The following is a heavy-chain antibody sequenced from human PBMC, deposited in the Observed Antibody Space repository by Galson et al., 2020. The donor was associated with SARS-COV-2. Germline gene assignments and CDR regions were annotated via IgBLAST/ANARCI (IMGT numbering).Heavy chain of an antibody. CDR1: GYSISSGYY. Sequence: SETLSLTCAVSGYSISSGYYWGWIRQPPGKGLEWIGSIYHSGSTYYNPSLKSRVTIPVDTSKNQFSLKLSSVTAADTAVYYCARRGRITMVQGVHAFDYWGQGTLVTVSS. J-gene: IGHJ4*02. V-gene: IGHV4-38-2*01. D-gene: IGHD3-10*01. CDR2: IYHSGST. CDR3: ARRGRITMVQGVHAFDY.